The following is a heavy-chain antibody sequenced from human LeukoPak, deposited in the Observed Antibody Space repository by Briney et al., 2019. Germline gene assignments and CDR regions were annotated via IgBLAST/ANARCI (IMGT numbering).Heavy chain of an antibody. J-gene: IGHJ3*01. CDR1: GFTFSNYA. Sequence: PGGSLRLSCAASGFTFSNYAMNWVRQAPGKGLEWVSSISGSGGSTYYADSVKGRFTISRDNSKNTLYLQMNSLRAEDTAVYYCAKDVATVSTRGAFDVWGQGIMVTVSS. CDR2: ISGSGGST. D-gene: IGHD4-11*01. V-gene: IGHV3-23*01. CDR3: AKDVATVSTRGAFDV.